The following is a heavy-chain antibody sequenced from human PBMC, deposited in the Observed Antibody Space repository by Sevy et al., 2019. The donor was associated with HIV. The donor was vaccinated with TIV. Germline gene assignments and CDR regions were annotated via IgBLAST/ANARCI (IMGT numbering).Heavy chain of an antibody. Sequence: GGSLRLSCAASGFTFSSYAMHWVRQAPGKGLEWVALISYSGSSKYYEDSVKGRLTISRDNSKNKLYLQMNSLRAEDTAVYYCARDRVRGDYYDNTFDPWGQGTLVTVSS. CDR2: ISYSGSSK. D-gene: IGHD3-22*01. V-gene: IGHV3-30*04. CDR1: GFTFSSYA. J-gene: IGHJ5*02. CDR3: ARDRVRGDYYDNTFDP.